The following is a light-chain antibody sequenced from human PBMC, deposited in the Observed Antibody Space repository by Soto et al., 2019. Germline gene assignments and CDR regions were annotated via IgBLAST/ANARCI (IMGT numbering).Light chain of an antibody. J-gene: IGKJ2*01. Sequence: DIQMTQSQSSLSASVEDRVTITCRASQSISTYLHWYQQQAGKAPKLLIYAASNLRRGVPSRFSGSGSGTDFTLSISSLQPDDVATYYCQQSYSNPPTFGQGTKVEIK. CDR3: QQSYSNPPT. V-gene: IGKV1-39*01. CDR1: QSISTY. CDR2: AAS.